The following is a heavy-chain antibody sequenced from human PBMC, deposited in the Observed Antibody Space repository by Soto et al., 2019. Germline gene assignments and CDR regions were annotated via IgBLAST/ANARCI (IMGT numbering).Heavy chain of an antibody. CDR1: GFTFSSYE. J-gene: IGHJ4*02. V-gene: IGHV3-48*03. CDR2: ISSSGSTI. Sequence: EVQLVESGGGLVQPGGTLRLSCAASGFTFSSYEMNWVRQAPGKGLEWVSYISSSGSTIYYADSVKGRFTISRDNAKNSLYLQMNSLSAEDTAVYYCARDGGGYYPWYFDYWGQGTLVTVSS. D-gene: IGHD3-3*01. CDR3: ARDGGGYYPWYFDY.